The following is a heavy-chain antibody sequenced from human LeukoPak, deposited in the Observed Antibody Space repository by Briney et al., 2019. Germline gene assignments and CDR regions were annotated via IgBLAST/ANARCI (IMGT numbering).Heavy chain of an antibody. J-gene: IGHJ4*02. V-gene: IGHV1-69*05. D-gene: IGHD6-19*01. CDR1: GGTFGSYA. CDR3: ARDPFPGQWLVLGYFDY. CDR2: IIPIFGTA. Sequence: GSSVKVSCKASGGTFGSYAISWVRQAPGQGLEWMGRIIPIFGTANYAQKFRGRVTITTDESTSTAYMELSSLRSEDTAVYYCARDPFPGQWLVLGYFDYWGQGTLVTVSS.